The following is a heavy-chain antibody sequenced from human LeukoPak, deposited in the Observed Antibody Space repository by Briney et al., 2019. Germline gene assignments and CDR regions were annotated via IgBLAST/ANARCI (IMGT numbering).Heavy chain of an antibody. CDR2: ISAYNGNT. V-gene: IGHV1-18*01. CDR1: GYTFPSYG. D-gene: IGHD3-9*01. Sequence: ASVKVSCKASGYTFPSYGISWVRQVAGQGLEWMGWISAYNGNTNYAQKLQRRVTMTTDTSASTAHTELRSLRSDETAVDYCARERYFDWLSPTNPYYYYGMDVWGQGTTVTVSS. CDR3: ARERYFDWLSPTNPYYYYGMDV. J-gene: IGHJ6*02.